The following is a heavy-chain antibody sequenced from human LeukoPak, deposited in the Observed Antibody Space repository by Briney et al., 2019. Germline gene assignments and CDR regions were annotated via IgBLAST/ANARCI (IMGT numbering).Heavy chain of an antibody. D-gene: IGHD6-19*01. CDR3: AREEVRRAVAGYFDN. CDR1: GYTFTSYG. V-gene: IGHV1-18*01. CDR2: ISGYNGKT. J-gene: IGHJ4*02. Sequence: ASVKVSCKASGYTFTSYGISWVRQAPGQGLEWIGWISGYNGKTNYAQKLQGRVTMTTDTSTSTVYMELRSLRSDDTAVYYCAREEVRRAVAGYFDNWGQGTLVTVSS.